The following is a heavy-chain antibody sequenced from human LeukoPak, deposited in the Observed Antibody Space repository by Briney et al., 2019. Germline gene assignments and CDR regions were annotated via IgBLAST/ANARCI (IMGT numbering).Heavy chain of an antibody. CDR2: TYYSAST. V-gene: IGHV4-61*01. J-gene: IGHJ4*02. CDR1: GGSVSSGSYY. CDR3: ARGSRGYSYG. Sequence: SETLSLTCTVSGGSVSSGSYYWSWIRQPPGKGLEWIGYTYYSASTNYNPSLKNRVTISVDTSNNQFSLKLSSVTAADTAVYYCARGSRGYSYGWGQGTLVTVSS. D-gene: IGHD5-18*01.